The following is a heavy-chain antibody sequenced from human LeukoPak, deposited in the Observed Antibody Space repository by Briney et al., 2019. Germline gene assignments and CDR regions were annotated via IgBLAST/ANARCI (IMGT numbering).Heavy chain of an antibody. CDR1: GFTFSSYA. V-gene: IGHV3-30-3*01. CDR3: ARDRAVT. D-gene: IGHD3-10*01. J-gene: IGHJ5*02. Sequence: PGGSLRLSCAASGFTFSSYAMHWVRQAPGKGLEWVAVISYDGSNKYYADSVKGRFTISRDNSKNTLYLQMNSLRAEDTAVYYCARDRAVTWGQGTLVTVSS. CDR2: ISYDGSNK.